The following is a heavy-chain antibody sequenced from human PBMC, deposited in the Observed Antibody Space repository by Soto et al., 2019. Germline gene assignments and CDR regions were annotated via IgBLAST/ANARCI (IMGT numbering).Heavy chain of an antibody. D-gene: IGHD3-16*01. CDR3: AKSGGGMDV. CDR2: INHSGST. Sequence: QVQLQQWGAGLLKPSETLSLTCAVYGGSFSGYYWSWIRQPPGKGLEWIGEINHSGSTNYNPSLKIGVTISVDPSKNQFPLRLSFVTAADTAVYYCAKSGGGMDVWGKGTPVPVSS. J-gene: IGHJ6*04. CDR1: GGSFSGYY. V-gene: IGHV4-34*01.